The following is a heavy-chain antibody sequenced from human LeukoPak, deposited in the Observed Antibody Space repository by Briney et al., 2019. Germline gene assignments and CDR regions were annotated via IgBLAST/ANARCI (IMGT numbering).Heavy chain of an antibody. CDR3: ASIAVAGRGFDY. Sequence: PSESLSLTCTVSGGSISSGSYYWSWIRQPAGKGLEWIGRIYTSGSTNYNPSLKSRVTISVDTSKNQFSLKLSSVTAADTAVYYCASIAVAGRGFDYWGQGTLVTVSS. CDR1: GGSISSGSYY. J-gene: IGHJ4*02. V-gene: IGHV4-61*02. D-gene: IGHD6-19*01. CDR2: IYTSGST.